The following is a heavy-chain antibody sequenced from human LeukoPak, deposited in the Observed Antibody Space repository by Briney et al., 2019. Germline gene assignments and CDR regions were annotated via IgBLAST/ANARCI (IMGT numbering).Heavy chain of an antibody. CDR2: IYTSGST. V-gene: IGHV4-4*07. CDR3: ARVAQKLERIALAATSEWRANWYFDL. J-gene: IGHJ2*01. CDR1: GGSIDSYH. D-gene: IGHD6-19*01. Sequence: SETLSLTCAVSGGSIDSYHWSWIRHPAGRGLEWIGRIYTSGSTNYNPSLKSRVTMSVDTSKNQFSLKLSSVTAADTAVYYCARVAQKLERIALAATSEWRANWYFDLWGRGTLVTVSS.